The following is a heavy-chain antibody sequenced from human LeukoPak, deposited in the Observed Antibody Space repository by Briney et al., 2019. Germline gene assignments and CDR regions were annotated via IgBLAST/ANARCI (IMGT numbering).Heavy chain of an antibody. D-gene: IGHD3-22*01. CDR1: GFTFSSYG. J-gene: IGHJ4*02. CDR2: ISYDGNNR. Sequence: GGSLRLSCAASGFTFSSYGMHWLRQAPGKGRVWLAVISYDGNNRYYADSVKGRFTISRDNSKNTLYLQMKILMAEDTLVYDYGRAHRSFGYDSIGQDYWYRGHVVIVTA. V-gene: IGHV3-30*03. CDR3: GRAHRSFGYDSIGQDY.